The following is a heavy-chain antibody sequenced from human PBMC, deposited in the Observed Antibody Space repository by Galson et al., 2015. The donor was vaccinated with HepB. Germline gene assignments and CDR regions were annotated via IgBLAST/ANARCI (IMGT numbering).Heavy chain of an antibody. V-gene: IGHV4-59*01. J-gene: IGHJ6*02. CDR3: AREAANYDFWSGYYYPYALDV. CDR2: IHDSGST. D-gene: IGHD3-3*01. Sequence: ETLSLTCHVSGGSISTYCWSWVRQSPGKGLEWIGYIHDSGSTNYSPSLKSRVTMSIDTSKNQFSLHLSSVTAADTAVYFCAREAANYDFWSGYYYPYALDVWGQGTTVTVS. CDR1: GGSISTYC.